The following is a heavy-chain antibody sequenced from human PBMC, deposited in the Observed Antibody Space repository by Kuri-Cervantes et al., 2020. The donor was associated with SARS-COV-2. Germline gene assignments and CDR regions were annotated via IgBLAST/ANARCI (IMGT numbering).Heavy chain of an antibody. J-gene: IGHJ5*02. D-gene: IGHD2-2*01. CDR1: GFSFSNSY. V-gene: IGHV3-11*06. CDR2: ISGTSTYT. Sequence: GGSLRLSCAASGFSFSNSYMSWIRQAPGKGLEWLSYISGTSTYTYYAESVKGRFTISRDNAKNSLYLQMSSLRVEDTAVYYCARERGVIPAGLGWFDPLGQGTLVTVSS. CDR3: ARERGVIPAGLGWFDP.